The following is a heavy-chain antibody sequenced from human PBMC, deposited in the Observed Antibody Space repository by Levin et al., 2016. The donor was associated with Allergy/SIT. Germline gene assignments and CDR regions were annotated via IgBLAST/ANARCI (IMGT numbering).Heavy chain of an antibody. V-gene: IGHV3-23*01. Sequence: WIRQPPGKGLEWVSAISGSGGSTYYADSVKGRFTISRDNSKNTLYLQMNSLRAEDTAVYYCAKKGSDYDYVWGSYRYTPPYYYGMDVWGQGTTVTVSS. CDR3: AKKGSDYDYVWGSYRYTPPYYYGMDV. CDR2: ISGSGGST. J-gene: IGHJ6*02. D-gene: IGHD3-16*02.